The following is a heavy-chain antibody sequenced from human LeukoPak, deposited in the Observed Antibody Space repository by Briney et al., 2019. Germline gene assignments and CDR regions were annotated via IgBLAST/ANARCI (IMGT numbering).Heavy chain of an antibody. Sequence: GGSLRLSCVGSGFTFMTYSMSVVRQAPGKGLEWVSGIYGSGHDKFYADPVRVRFPIPKESSRTTLHLQMNIRGVEDTAIYYCAKDRLPDGAWSFDYWGQGTPVTVSS. V-gene: IGHV3-23*01. J-gene: IGHJ4*02. CDR3: AKDRLPDGAWSFDY. CDR2: IYGSGHDK. D-gene: IGHD4/OR15-4a*01. CDR1: GFTFMTYS.